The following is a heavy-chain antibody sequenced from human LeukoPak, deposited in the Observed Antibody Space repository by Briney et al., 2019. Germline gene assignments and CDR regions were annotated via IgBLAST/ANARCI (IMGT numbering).Heavy chain of an antibody. CDR3: ASPLIDPPSQQLEDASDI. V-gene: IGHV1-69*04. J-gene: IGHJ3*02. Sequence: GSSVKVSCKASGGTFSSYAISWVRQAPGQGLEWMGRIIPILGIANYAQKFQGRVTITADKSTSTAYMELSSLRSEDTAVYYCASPLIDPPSQQLEDASDIWGQGTMVTVSS. CDR2: IIPILGIA. D-gene: IGHD3-16*01. CDR1: GGTFSSYA.